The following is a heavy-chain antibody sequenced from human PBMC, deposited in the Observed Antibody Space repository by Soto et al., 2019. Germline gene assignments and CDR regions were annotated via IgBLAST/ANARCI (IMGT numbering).Heavy chain of an antibody. CDR2: IYPGDSDT. D-gene: IGHD2-2*01. V-gene: IGHV5-51*01. J-gene: IGHJ5*02. Sequence: GESLKISCKGSGYSFTSYWIGWVRQMPGKGLEWMGIIYPGDSDTRYSPSFQGQVTISADKSISTAYLQWSSLKASDTAMYYCARLSGIVVVPAADWFDPWGQGTLVTVSS. CDR3: ARLSGIVVVPAADWFDP. CDR1: GYSFTSYW.